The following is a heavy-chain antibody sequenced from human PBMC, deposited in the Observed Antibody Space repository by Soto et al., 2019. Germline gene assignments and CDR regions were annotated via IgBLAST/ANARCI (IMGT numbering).Heavy chain of an antibody. D-gene: IGHD2-2*01. V-gene: IGHV3-33*01. CDR2: IWYDGSNE. J-gene: IGHJ4*02. CDR3: ARDRSTYYFDY. Sequence: QVQLVESGGGVVQPGRSLRLSCAASEFNFSSYGMHWVRQAPGKGLEWVALIWYDGSNEYYADSVKGRFTISRDNSKNTLYLQMNSLRAEDSAVYYCARDRSTYYFDYWGQGTLVTVSS. CDR1: EFNFSSYG.